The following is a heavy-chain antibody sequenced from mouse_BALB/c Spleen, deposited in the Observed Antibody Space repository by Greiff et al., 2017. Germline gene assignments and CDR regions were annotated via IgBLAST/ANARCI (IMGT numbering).Heavy chain of an antibody. D-gene: IGHD2-3*01. V-gene: IGHV1-18*01. CDR3: ARGGYYRGGYYAMDY. CDR2: INPNNGGT. Sequence: VQLQQSGPELVKPGASVKIPCKASGYTFTDYNMDWVKQSHGKSLEWIGDINPNNGGTIYNQKFKGKATLTVDKSSSTAYMELRSLTSEDTAVYYGARGGYYRGGYYAMDYWGQGTSVTVSS. J-gene: IGHJ4*01. CDR1: GYTFTDYN.